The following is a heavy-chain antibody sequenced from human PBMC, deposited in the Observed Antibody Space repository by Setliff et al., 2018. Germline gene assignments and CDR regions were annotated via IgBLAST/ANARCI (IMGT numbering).Heavy chain of an antibody. J-gene: IGHJ4*02. D-gene: IGHD5-18*01. CDR3: ARAPLESGYYYGQGHYFDN. CDR2: IDPSADYT. Sequence: ASVKVSCKASGYTFTGYYLHWVRQAPGQGLEWMGIIDPSADYTNYAQKFQGRVTMTKDTSTTTVYLELSSLRSEDTALYYCARAPLESGYYYGQGHYFDNWGQGTQVTVSS. V-gene: IGHV1-46*01. CDR1: GYTFTGYY.